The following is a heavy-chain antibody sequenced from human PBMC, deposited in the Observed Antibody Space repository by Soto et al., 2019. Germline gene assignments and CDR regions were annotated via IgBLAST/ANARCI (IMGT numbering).Heavy chain of an antibody. CDR1: GGSFSGYY. Sequence: QVQLQQWGAGLLKPSETLSLTCAVYGGSFSGYYWSWIRQPPGKGLEWIGEINHSGSTNYNPSLKSRVTISVDTSKNQFSLKLSSVTAADTAVYYCARGIAVAGTGLDYWGQGTLVTVFS. V-gene: IGHV4-34*01. J-gene: IGHJ4*02. D-gene: IGHD6-19*01. CDR2: INHSGST. CDR3: ARGIAVAGTGLDY.